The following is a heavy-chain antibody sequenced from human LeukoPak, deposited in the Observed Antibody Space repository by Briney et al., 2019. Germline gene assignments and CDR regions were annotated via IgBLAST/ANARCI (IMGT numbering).Heavy chain of an antibody. Sequence: GGSLRLSCAASGFTFSSYAMSWVRQAPGKGLEWVSGISGSGVTTYYADSVKGRFTISRDNSKSTLFLQLNRLRAEDTALYYCAPGGAYGSETWFDPWGQGTLVSVSS. CDR1: GFTFSSYA. CDR3: APGGAYGSETWFDP. V-gene: IGHV3-23*01. J-gene: IGHJ5*02. CDR2: ISGSGVTT. D-gene: IGHD3-10*01.